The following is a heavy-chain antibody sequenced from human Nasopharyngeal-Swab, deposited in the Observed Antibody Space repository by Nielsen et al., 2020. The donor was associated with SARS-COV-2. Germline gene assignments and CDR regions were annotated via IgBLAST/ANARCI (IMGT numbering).Heavy chain of an antibody. J-gene: IGHJ6*02. CDR1: GFTFSDYY. CDR2: ISSSGSTI. Sequence: GGSLRLSCAASGFTFSDYYMSWIRQAPGKGLEWVSYISSSGSTIYYADSVKGRFTISRDNAKNSLYLQMNNLRAEDTAVYYCARVDIVATILRYYYYGMDVWGQGTTVTVSS. D-gene: IGHD5-12*01. CDR3: ARVDIVATILRYYYYGMDV. V-gene: IGHV3-11*01.